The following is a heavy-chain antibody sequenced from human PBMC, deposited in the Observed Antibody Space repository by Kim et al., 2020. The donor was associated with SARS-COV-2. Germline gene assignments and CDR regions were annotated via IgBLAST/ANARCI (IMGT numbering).Heavy chain of an antibody. V-gene: IGHV6-1*01. D-gene: IGHD3-10*01. Sequence: SQTLSLTCAISGDSVSSNSATWNWIRQSPSRGLEWLGRTYYRSKWYNDYAVSVKSRMTINPDTSKNQFSLQLNSVTPEDTAVYYCAKGSLWFGDGYYYGMDVWGQGTTVTVS. CDR1: GDSVSSNSAT. CDR3: AKGSLWFGDGYYYGMDV. J-gene: IGHJ6*02. CDR2: TYYRSKWYN.